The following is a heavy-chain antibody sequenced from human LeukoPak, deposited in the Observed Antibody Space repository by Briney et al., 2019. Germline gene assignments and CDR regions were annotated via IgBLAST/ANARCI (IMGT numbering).Heavy chain of an antibody. CDR2: IIPIFGAA. V-gene: IGHV1-69*13. D-gene: IGHD2-15*01. CDR1: GGTISSYA. CDR3: ASDCSGGSCCSHYVMDV. Sequence: EASVKVSCKASGGTISSYAISWVRQAPGQGLEWMGGIIPIFGAANYAQKFQGRVTITADESTSTAYMELSSLRSEDSAVYYCASDCSGGSCCSHYVMDVWGQGTTVTVSS. J-gene: IGHJ6*02.